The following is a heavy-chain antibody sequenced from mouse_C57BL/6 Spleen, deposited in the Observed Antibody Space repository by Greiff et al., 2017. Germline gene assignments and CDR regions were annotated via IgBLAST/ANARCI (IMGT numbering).Heavy chain of an antibody. Sequence: VQLQESGAELAKPGASVTLSCKASGYTFTSYWLHCAKQRPGQGLEWIGYFNPSSGYTKYTPKFKDQATLTAEKYYSTDYMQLSSLTYEDSAVYYCAPDGYYEDYWGQGTTLTVCS. J-gene: IGHJ2*01. CDR2: FNPSSGYT. CDR1: GYTFTSYW. V-gene: IGHV1-7*01. CDR3: APDGYYEDY. D-gene: IGHD2-3*01.